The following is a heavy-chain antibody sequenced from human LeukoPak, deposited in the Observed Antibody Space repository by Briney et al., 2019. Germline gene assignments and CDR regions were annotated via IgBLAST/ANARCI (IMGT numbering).Heavy chain of an antibody. CDR2: VNYRGNT. CDR3: ARHAPFAYYEILTGYFEN. V-gene: IGHV4-39*01. D-gene: IGHD3-9*01. CDR1: GASISSSFYY. Sequence: SETLSLTCTVSGASISSSFYYWGWIRQTPGKGLEWIGSVNYRGNTYNNPPLKSRVTISVDTSENQLSLNLRSVTAADTAVYCCARHAPFAYYEILTGYFENWGQRTLVSVSS. J-gene: IGHJ4*02.